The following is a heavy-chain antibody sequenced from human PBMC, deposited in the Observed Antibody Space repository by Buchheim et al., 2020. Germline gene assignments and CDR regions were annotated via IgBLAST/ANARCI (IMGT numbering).Heavy chain of an antibody. CDR1: GFTFSDHY. CDR3: TRTLTGTSSSLDV. V-gene: IGHV3-72*01. Sequence: EVQLVESGGTLVQPGGSLRLSCTASGFTFSDHYMDWVRQAPGKGLEWVVRSRNKVNNYAPEYAASVKGRFTVSRDESKNSVYLQMNNLEVEDTAVYYCTRTLTGTSSSLDVWGQGT. CDR2: SRNKVNNYAP. D-gene: IGHD3-9*01. J-gene: IGHJ6*02.